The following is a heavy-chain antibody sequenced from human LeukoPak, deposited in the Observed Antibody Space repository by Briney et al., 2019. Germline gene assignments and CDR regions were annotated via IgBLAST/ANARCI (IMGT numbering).Heavy chain of an antibody. CDR3: AREKGTTVVTPAYYFDY. CDR1: GGSLSSGSYY. D-gene: IGHD4-23*01. CDR2: IYYSGST. Sequence: SESLSLTCTVSGGSLSSGSYYWSWLRQPPGKGLEWIRYIYYSGSTNYNPSLKSRVTISVDTCKNQFCLTLSSVTAADTAVYYCAREKGTTVVTPAYYFDYWGQGTLVTVS. V-gene: IGHV4-61*01. J-gene: IGHJ4*02.